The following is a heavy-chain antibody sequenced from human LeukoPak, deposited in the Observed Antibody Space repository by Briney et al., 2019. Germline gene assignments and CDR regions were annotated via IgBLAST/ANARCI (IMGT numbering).Heavy chain of an antibody. CDR1: GFTFSSYW. Sequence: GGSLRLSCAASGFTFSSYWMSWVRQAPGKGLEWVANIKQDGSEKYYVDSVKGRFTISRDNAKNSLYLQMSSLRAEDTAVYYCARVGKTVIGPMLNWGQGTLVTVSS. V-gene: IGHV3-7*01. D-gene: IGHD2/OR15-2a*01. J-gene: IGHJ4*02. CDR3: ARVGKTVIGPMLN. CDR2: IKQDGSEK.